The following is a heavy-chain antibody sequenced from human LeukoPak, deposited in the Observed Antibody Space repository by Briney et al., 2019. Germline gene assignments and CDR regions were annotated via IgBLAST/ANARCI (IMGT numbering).Heavy chain of an antibody. CDR2: INHSGST. Sequence: SETLSLTCAVYGGSFSGYYWSWIRQPPGKGLEWIGEINHSGSTNYNPSLKSRVTISVDTSKNQFSLKLSSVTAADTAVYYCARDDEYGDFPGAFDIWGQGTMVTVSS. J-gene: IGHJ3*02. V-gene: IGHV4-34*01. D-gene: IGHD4-17*01. CDR3: ARDDEYGDFPGAFDI. CDR1: GGSFSGYY.